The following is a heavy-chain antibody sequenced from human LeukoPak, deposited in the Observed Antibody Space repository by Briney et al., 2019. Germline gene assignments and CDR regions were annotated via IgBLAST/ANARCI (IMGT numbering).Heavy chain of an antibody. CDR2: IDPSDSYT. Sequence: GESLRISCKGSGYSFTSYWITWVRQMPGKGLEWMGTIDPSDSYTTYSPSFEGHVSISADKSISTAYLQWSSLKASDTAVYYCARHGAITAHFDYWGQGTLVTVSS. CDR1: GYSFTSYW. D-gene: IGHD1-14*01. J-gene: IGHJ4*02. V-gene: IGHV5-10-1*01. CDR3: ARHGAITAHFDY.